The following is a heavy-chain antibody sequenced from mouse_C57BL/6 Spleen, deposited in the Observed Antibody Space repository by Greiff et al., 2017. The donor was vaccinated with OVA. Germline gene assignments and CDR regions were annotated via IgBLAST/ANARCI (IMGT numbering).Heavy chain of an antibody. J-gene: IGHJ4*01. CDR1: GYAFSSSW. Sequence: VQLQQSGPELVKPGASVKISCKASGYAFSSSWMNWVKQRPGKGLEWIGRIYPGDGDTNYNGKFKGKATLTADKSSSTAYMQLSSLTSEDSAVYFCARGITTVVVDYAMDYWGQGTSVTVSS. CDR2: IYPGDGDT. CDR3: ARGITTVVVDYAMDY. D-gene: IGHD1-1*01. V-gene: IGHV1-82*01.